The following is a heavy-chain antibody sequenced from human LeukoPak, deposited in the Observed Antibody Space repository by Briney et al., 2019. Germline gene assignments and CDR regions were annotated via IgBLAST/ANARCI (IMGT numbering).Heavy chain of an antibody. D-gene: IGHD3-10*01. V-gene: IGHV1-69*05. Sequence: ASVKVSCKASGGTFSSYAISWVRQAPGQGLEWMGGIIPIFGTANYAQKFQGRVTLTTDTSTSTAYMELRSLRSDDTAVYYCARDGSGVWFDYWGQGTLVTVSS. CDR2: IIPIFGTA. CDR3: ARDGSGVWFDY. CDR1: GGTFSSYA. J-gene: IGHJ4*02.